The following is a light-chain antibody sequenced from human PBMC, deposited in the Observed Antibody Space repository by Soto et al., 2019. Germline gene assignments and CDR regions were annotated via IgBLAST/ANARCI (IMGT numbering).Light chain of an antibody. Sequence: QSALTQPASVSGSPRQSITISSSGTSSDIGSYDHVAWYQQFPGKSPKLMIYPVSDRPSGVSDRFSGSKSGITASLTISGLQTEDEADYYCISYTDRQSYLFGTGTKVTV. V-gene: IGLV2-14*03. CDR1: SSDIGSYDH. CDR3: ISYTDRQSYL. CDR2: PVS. J-gene: IGLJ1*01.